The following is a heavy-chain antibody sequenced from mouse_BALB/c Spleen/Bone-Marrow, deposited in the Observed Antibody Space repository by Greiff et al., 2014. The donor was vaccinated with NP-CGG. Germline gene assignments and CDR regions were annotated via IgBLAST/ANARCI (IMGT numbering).Heavy chain of an antibody. CDR3: AREISNDYNWYFDV. D-gene: IGHD2-4*01. J-gene: IGHJ1*01. CDR1: GFTFTDYY. CDR2: IRNKANGYTT. Sequence: VQLQQSGGGLVQPGGSLRLSCATSGFTFTDYYMSWVRQPPGKALEWLGFIRNKANGYTTEYSASVKGRFTITRDNSQRILYLQMNTLRAEDSATYYCAREISNDYNWYFDVWGAGTTVTVSS. V-gene: IGHV7-3*02.